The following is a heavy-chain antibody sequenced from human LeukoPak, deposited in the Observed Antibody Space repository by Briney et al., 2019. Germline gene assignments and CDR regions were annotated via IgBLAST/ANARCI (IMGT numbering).Heavy chain of an antibody. CDR3: ARGRSGYCSSTSCYYYYYGMDV. J-gene: IGHJ6*02. V-gene: IGHV4-34*01. D-gene: IGHD2-2*01. CDR2: INHSGST. Sequence: SETLSLTCAVYGGSFSGYYWSWIRQPPGKGLEWIGEINHSGSTNYNPSLKSRVTISVDTSKNQFSLKLSSVTAADTAVYYCARGRSGYCSSTSCYYYYYGMDVWGQGTTVTVSS. CDR1: GGSFSGYY.